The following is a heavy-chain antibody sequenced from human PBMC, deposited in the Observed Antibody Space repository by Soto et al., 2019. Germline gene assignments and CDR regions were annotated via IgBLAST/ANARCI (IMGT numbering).Heavy chain of an antibody. CDR1: GFSLTTTGVG. CDR2: IYWDNDK. CDR3: ARSRGYSYGNDFDY. V-gene: IGHV2-5*02. J-gene: IGHJ4*02. Sequence: SGPTLVNPTQTLTLTCTFSGFSLTTTGVGVGWIRQPPGKALECLALIYWDNDKRYSPSLKSRLSITKDTSKNQVVLTMTNMDPVDTATYYCARSRGYSYGNDFDYWGQGTLVTVSS. D-gene: IGHD5-18*01.